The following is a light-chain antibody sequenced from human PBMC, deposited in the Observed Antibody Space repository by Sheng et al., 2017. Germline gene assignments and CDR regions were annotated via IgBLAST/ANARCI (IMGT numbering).Light chain of an antibody. Sequence: AIQLTQSPSSLSASVGDRVTITCRASQGISSALAWYQQKPGKAPKLLIYDASSLQSGVPSRFSGSRSGTDFTLTISSLQPEDFASYYCQQFNSYPYTFGQGPSWRS. J-gene: IGKJ2*01. CDR2: DAS. CDR1: QGISSA. V-gene: IGKV1-13*02. CDR3: QQFNSYPYT.